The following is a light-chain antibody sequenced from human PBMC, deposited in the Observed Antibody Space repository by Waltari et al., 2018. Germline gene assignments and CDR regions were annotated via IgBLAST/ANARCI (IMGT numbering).Light chain of an antibody. Sequence: DIQMTQSPSTLYASVGDRVPITCRASQSLSNLLAWYQQKPGKAPKVLIYKASTLESGVPSRFSGSGSGTEFTLTISSLHPDDFATYYCQQYRNLWTFGQGTKVEIK. J-gene: IGKJ1*01. V-gene: IGKV1-5*03. CDR1: QSLSNL. CDR2: KAS. CDR3: QQYRNLWT.